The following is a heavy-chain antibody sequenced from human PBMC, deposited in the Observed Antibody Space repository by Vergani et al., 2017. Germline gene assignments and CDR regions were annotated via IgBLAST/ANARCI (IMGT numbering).Heavy chain of an antibody. J-gene: IGHJ2*01. D-gene: IGHD2-21*02. CDR2: ISSDGGST. Sequence: EVQLLESGGGLVQPGGSLRLSCAASGFTFSTYAMTWVRQAPGKGLEWVSTISSDGGSTYYADSVKGRFTISRDNSKNTLSLQMNSLTAEDTAIYYCARDCPGGGGDCSAGWYFDLWGRGTLVTVSS. CDR3: ARDCPGGGGDCSAGWYFDL. V-gene: IGHV3-23*01. CDR1: GFTFSTYA.